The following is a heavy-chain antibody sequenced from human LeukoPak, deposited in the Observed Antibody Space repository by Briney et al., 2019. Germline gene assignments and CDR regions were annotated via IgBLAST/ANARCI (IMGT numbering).Heavy chain of an antibody. CDR3: ARDYRTHRGYSYGYKDY. CDR1: GFTFSSYG. Sequence: GGSLRLSCAASGFTFSSYGMSWVRQAPGKGLEWVSAISGSGGSTYYADSVKGRFTISRDNAKNSLYLQMNSLRAEDTAVYYCARDYRTHRGYSYGYKDYWGQGTLVTVSS. V-gene: IGHV3-23*01. D-gene: IGHD5-18*01. CDR2: ISGSGGST. J-gene: IGHJ4*02.